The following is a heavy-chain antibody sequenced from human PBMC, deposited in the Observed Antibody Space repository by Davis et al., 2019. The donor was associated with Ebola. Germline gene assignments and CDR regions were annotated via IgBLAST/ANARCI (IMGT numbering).Heavy chain of an antibody. J-gene: IGHJ4*02. CDR2: IYSGGNT. CDR1: GFTVSSNY. Sequence: GESLKISCAASGFTVSSNYMSWVRQAPGKGLEWVSVIYSGGNTYYADSVKGRFTISRDNSKNTLYLQMNSLRAEDTAVYYCARGQNTAMVYYFDYWGQGTLVTVSS. D-gene: IGHD5-18*01. CDR3: ARGQNTAMVYYFDY. V-gene: IGHV3-66*02.